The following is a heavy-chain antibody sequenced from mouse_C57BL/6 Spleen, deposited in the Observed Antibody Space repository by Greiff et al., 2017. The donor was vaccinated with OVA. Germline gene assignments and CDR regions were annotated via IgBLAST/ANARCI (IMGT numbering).Heavy chain of an antibody. CDR2: IYPGGGYT. CDR1: GYTFTNYW. V-gene: IGHV1-63*01. Sequence: VQLQQSGAELVRPGTSVKMSCKASGYTFTNYWIGWAKQRPGHGLEWIGDIYPGGGYTNYNKKFKGKATLTADKSSSTAYMQFSSLTSEDSAIYYCARAGRDYYFDYWGQGTTLTVSS. CDR3: ARAGRDYYFDY. D-gene: IGHD3-3*01. J-gene: IGHJ2*01.